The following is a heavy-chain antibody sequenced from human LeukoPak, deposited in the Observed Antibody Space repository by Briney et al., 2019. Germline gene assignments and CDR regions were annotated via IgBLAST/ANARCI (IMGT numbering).Heavy chain of an antibody. Sequence: SETLSLTCTVSGYSISSGYYWGWIRQPPGKGLEWIGSIYHSGRTYYNPSLKSRVTISVDTSKNQFSLKLSSVTAADTAVYYCARTSDYYDSSGYRYYYYMDVWGKGTTVTVSS. CDR1: GYSISSGYY. D-gene: IGHD3-22*01. CDR3: ARTSDYYDSSGYRYYYYMDV. V-gene: IGHV4-38-2*02. J-gene: IGHJ6*03. CDR2: IYHSGRT.